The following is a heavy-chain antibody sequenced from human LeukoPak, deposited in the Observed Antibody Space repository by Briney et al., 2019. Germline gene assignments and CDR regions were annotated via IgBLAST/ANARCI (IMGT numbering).Heavy chain of an antibody. CDR3: ARGVWD. V-gene: IGHV3-43*01. D-gene: IGHD1-26*01. CDR2: ISWDGGST. CDR1: GFTFDDYT. Sequence: GGSLRLSCAASGFTFDDYTMHWVRQAPGKGLEWVSLISWDGGSTYYADSVKGRFTISRDNSKNSLYLQMNSLRTEDTAVYYCARGVWDWGQGTLVTVSS. J-gene: IGHJ4*02.